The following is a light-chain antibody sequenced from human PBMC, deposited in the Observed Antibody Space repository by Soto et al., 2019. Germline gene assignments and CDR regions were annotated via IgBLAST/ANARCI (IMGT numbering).Light chain of an antibody. Sequence: QSVLTQPASVSRSPGQSITISCTGGSSDIGGYNYVSWFQQHPGKAPKLMIYEVTNRPSGVSNRFSGSKSGSTASLTISGLQAEDEADYYCSSYTSSNTLVFGTGTKVTVL. V-gene: IGLV2-14*01. CDR2: EVT. J-gene: IGLJ1*01. CDR1: SSDIGGYNY. CDR3: SSYTSSNTLV.